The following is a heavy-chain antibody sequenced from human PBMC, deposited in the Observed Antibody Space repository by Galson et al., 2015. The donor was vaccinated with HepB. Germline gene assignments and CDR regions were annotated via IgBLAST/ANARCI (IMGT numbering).Heavy chain of an antibody. CDR2: ISYDGSNK. CDR1: GFTFSSYA. Sequence: SLRLSCAASGFTFSSYAMHWVRQAPGKGLEWVAVISYDGSNKYYADSVKGRFTISRDNSKNTLYLQMNSLRAEDTAVYYCARDRGHRADAFDYWGQGTLVTVSS. CDR3: ARDRGHRADAFDY. V-gene: IGHV3-30-3*01. D-gene: IGHD3-10*01. J-gene: IGHJ4*02.